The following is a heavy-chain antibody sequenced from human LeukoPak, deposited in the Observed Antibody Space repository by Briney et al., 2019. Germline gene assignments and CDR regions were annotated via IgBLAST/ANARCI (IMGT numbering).Heavy chain of an antibody. V-gene: IGHV3-23*01. D-gene: IGHD3-10*01. CDR2: ISVSGGTT. CDR1: EFTLSNYA. CDR3: AKVLGGTYGNYFDY. Sequence: GGSLRLSCAGSEFTLSNYAMSWVRQAPGKGLEWVSFISVSGGTTYYADSVKGRFTISRDNSKTTLYLQMSSLRAEDTAVYYCAKVLGGTYGNYFDYWGQGTLVTVPS. J-gene: IGHJ4*02.